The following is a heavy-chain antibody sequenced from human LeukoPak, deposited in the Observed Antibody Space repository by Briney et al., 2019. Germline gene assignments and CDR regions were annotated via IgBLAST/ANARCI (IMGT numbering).Heavy chain of an antibody. V-gene: IGHV1-2*06. CDR1: GYTFTGYY. CDR2: INPNTGGT. D-gene: IGHD2-21*02. J-gene: IGHJ4*02. Sequence: GSVKVSCKASGYTFTGYYIHWVRQAPGQGLEWMGRINPNTGGTNYAQKFQGRVTMTRDTSISTAYMELSRLISDDTAVYFCARRAFCGGACYAGSNTNYYFDYWGQGTLVTVSS. CDR3: ARRAFCGGACYAGSNTNYYFDY.